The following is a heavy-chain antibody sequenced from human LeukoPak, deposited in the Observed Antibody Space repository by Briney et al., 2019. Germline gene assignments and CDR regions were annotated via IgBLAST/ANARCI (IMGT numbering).Heavy chain of an antibody. D-gene: IGHD1-26*01. CDR1: GFIFSSYA. J-gene: IGHJ6*03. CDR2: ISYDGSHK. Sequence: GGSLRLSCAASGFIFSSYAMHWVRQAPGKGLEWVAVISYDGSHKYYADSVKGRFTISRDNAKNSLYLQMNSLRAEDTAVYYCARFRSQSFYYYMDVWGKGTTVTISS. V-gene: IGHV3-30*04. CDR3: ARFRSQSFYYYMDV.